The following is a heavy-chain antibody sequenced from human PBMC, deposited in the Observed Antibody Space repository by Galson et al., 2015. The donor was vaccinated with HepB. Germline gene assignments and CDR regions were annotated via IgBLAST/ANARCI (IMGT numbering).Heavy chain of an antibody. CDR1: GFTFSSYA. CDR3: VKDFERWLQLRYYYGMDV. D-gene: IGHD5-24*01. CDR2: ISSNGGST. J-gene: IGHJ6*02. V-gene: IGHV3-64D*06. Sequence: SLRLSCAASGFTFSSYAMHWVRQAPGKGLEYVSAISSNGGSTYYADSVKGRFTISRDNSKNTLYLQMSSLRAEDTAVYYCVKDFERWLQLRYYYGMDVWGQGTTVTVSS.